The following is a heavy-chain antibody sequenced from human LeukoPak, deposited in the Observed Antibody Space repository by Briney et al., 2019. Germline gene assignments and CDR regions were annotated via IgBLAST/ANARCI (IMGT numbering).Heavy chain of an antibody. J-gene: IGHJ4*02. CDR3: ARVSYGSGSYYFDY. V-gene: IGHV3-66*01. D-gene: IGHD6-19*01. Sequence: GGSLRLSCAASGFTVGTNHMSWVRQAPGKGLEWVSVIYSASTTSYADSVKGRFTISRDNSRNTLYLQMNSLRAEDTAVYYCARVSYGSGSYYFDYWGQGTLVTVSS. CDR2: IYSASTT. CDR1: GFTVGTNH.